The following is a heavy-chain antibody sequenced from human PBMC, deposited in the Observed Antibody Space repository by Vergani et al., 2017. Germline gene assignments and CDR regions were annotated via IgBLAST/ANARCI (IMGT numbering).Heavy chain of an antibody. CDR2: INPNSGGS. CDR1: GYTFTGYY. J-gene: IGHJ4*02. Sequence: QVQLVQSGAEVKKPGASVKVSCKASGYTFTGYYMHWVRPAPGQGLEWMGRINPNSGGSNYAQKFQGMVTMTRDTSISTAYMELSRLRSDDTAVYYCARSLRLGNWNYDYWGQGTLVTVSS. V-gene: IGHV1-2*06. D-gene: IGHD1-7*01. CDR3: ARSLRLGNWNYDY.